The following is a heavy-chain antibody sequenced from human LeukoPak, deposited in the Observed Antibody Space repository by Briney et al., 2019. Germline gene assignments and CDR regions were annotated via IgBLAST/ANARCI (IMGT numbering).Heavy chain of an antibody. D-gene: IGHD4-17*01. CDR3: ARDRSDYGDCPDY. Sequence: GGSLRLSCAVSGFSFSSYWMTWVRQTPGKGLEWVANIKQDGSEEYYVDSVKGRFTIFRDNAKNSLYLQMNSLRAEDTAVYYCARDRSDYGDCPDYWGRGTLVTVSS. V-gene: IGHV3-7*01. J-gene: IGHJ4*02. CDR1: GFSFSSYW. CDR2: IKQDGSEE.